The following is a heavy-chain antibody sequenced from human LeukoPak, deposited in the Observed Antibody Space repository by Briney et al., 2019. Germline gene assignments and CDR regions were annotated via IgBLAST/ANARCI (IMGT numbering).Heavy chain of an antibody. CDR1: GFTFSSYG. CDR3: ATEQMATALAY. CDR2: ISSSGSTI. D-gene: IGHD5-24*01. Sequence: GGSLRLSCAASGFTFSSYGMHWVRQAPGKGLEWVSYISSSGSTIYYADSVKGRFTISRDNAKNSLYLQMNSLRAEDTAVYYCATEQMATALAYWGQGTLVTVSS. V-gene: IGHV3-48*04. J-gene: IGHJ4*02.